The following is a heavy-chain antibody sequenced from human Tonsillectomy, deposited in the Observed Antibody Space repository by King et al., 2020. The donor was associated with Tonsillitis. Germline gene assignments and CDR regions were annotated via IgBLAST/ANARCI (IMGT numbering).Heavy chain of an antibody. J-gene: IGHJ4*02. CDR2: IKSKTDGGTT. CDR1: GFTFSNAW. V-gene: IGHV3-15*01. D-gene: IGHD3-3*01. Sequence: VQLVESGGGLVKPGGSLRLSCAASGFTFSNAWMSWVRQAPGKGLEWVGRIKSKTDGGTTDYAAPVKGRFTISRDDSKNTLYLQMNSLKTEDTAVYYCTTGIFGVVLRQILALDYWGQGTLVTVSS. CDR3: TTGIFGVVLRQILALDY.